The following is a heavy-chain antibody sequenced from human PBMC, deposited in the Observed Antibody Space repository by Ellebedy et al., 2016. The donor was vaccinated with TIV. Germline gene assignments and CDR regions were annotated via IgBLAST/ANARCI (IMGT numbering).Heavy chain of an antibody. D-gene: IGHD5-18*01. CDR1: GYSFSSFY. Sequence: AASVKVSCKASGYSFSSFYMHWVRHAPGQGLQWMGIINPSDGSSSYAQKFHGRVTMTRDTSSSTLYMELSSLRSEDTAVYYCARAMDTALVTAVRDWGQGTLVTVSS. J-gene: IGHJ4*02. CDR2: INPSDGSS. V-gene: IGHV1-46*01. CDR3: ARAMDTALVTAVRD.